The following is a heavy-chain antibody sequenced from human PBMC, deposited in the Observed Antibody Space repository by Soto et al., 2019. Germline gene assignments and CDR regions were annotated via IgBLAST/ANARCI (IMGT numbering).Heavy chain of an antibody. D-gene: IGHD3-10*01. V-gene: IGHV4-34*01. CDR2: INHSGST. Sequence: QVQLQQWGAGLLKPSETLSLTCAVYGGSFSGHYWSWIRQPPGKGLEWIGEINHSGSTNYNPSLKSRVTISVDTARNQFSLKLSAVTAADTAVYYCARRRGDYYGSGSYYLVDYWGQGTLVTVSS. CDR1: GGSFSGHY. J-gene: IGHJ4*02. CDR3: ARRRGDYYGSGSYYLVDY.